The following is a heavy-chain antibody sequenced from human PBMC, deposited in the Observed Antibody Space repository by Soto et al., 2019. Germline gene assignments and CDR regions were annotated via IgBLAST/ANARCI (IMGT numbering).Heavy chain of an antibody. CDR3: ARGKYQLLWDFDY. CDR2: IKQDGSEK. V-gene: IGHV3-7*01. CDR1: GFTFSSYW. Sequence: GGSLRLSCAASGFTFSSYWMSWVRQAPGKGLEWVANIKQDGSEKYYVDSVKGRFTISRDNAKNSLYLQMNSLRAEDTAVYYCARGKYQLLWDFDYWGQGTLVTVSS. J-gene: IGHJ4*02. D-gene: IGHD2-2*01.